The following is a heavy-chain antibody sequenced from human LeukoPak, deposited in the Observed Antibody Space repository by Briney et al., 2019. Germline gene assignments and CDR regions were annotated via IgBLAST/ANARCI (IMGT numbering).Heavy chain of an antibody. Sequence: ASVKVSCKASGYTFTSYGISWVRQAPGQGLEWMGWINTNTGNPTYAQDFTGRFVFSLDTSVSTAYLQISSLKAEDTAVYYCAIGGEYYYDSSGYYSPFDYWGQGTLVTVSS. D-gene: IGHD3-22*01. CDR1: GYTFTSYG. CDR3: AIGGEYYYDSSGYYSPFDY. J-gene: IGHJ4*02. CDR2: INTNTGNP. V-gene: IGHV7-4-1*02.